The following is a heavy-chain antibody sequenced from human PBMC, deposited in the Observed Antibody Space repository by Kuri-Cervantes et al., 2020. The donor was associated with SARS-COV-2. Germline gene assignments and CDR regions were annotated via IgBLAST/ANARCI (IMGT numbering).Heavy chain of an antibody. J-gene: IGHJ5*02. Sequence: SETLSLTCTVSGGSISSGYYWGWIRQPPGKGLEWIGSIYHSGSTYYNPSLKSRVTISVDTSKNQFSLKLGSVTAADTAVYYCARSKSWRWFDPWGQGTLVTVSS. V-gene: IGHV4-38-2*02. D-gene: IGHD3-3*01. CDR3: ARSKSWRWFDP. CDR1: GGSISSGYY. CDR2: IYHSGST.